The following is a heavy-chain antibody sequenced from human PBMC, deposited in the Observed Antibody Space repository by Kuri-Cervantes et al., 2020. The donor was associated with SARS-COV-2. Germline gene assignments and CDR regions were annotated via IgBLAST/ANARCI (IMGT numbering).Heavy chain of an antibody. V-gene: IGHV4-34*01. CDR3: ARDVLFGYNWFDP. CDR2: INHSGST. Sequence: SETLSLTCAVYGGSFSGYYWSWIRQPPGKGLEWIGEINHSGSTNYNPSLKSRVTISVDTSKNQFSLKLSSVTAAETAVYYCARDVLFGYNWFDPWGQGTLVTVSS. CDR1: GGSFSGYY. J-gene: IGHJ5*02. D-gene: IGHD2-21*01.